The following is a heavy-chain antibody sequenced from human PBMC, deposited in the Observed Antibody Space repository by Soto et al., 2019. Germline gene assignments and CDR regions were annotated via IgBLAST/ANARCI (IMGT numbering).Heavy chain of an antibody. CDR2: IDWADET. J-gene: IGHJ1*01. D-gene: IGHD3-9*01. CDR1: GFSLTSSGVA. V-gene: IGHV2-5*02. CDR3: ARIVWLIFEF. Sequence: QVTLRESGPTLVKPTQTLTLTCNFSGFSLTSSGVAVGWIRQPPGKALEWLASIDWADETHYNPSLKNRAIITGDTSKNQVVLTMANMDPTDTATYYCARIVWLIFEFWGQGTPVTVSS.